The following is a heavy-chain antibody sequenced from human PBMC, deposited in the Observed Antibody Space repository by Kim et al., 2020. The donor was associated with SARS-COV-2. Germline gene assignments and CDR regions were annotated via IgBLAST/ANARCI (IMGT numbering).Heavy chain of an antibody. V-gene: IGHV3-11*01. Sequence: GGSLRLSCAVSGFTFGDYYMSWIRQAPGKGLEWVSYISDSGTIIYYADSVKGRFTISRDNAKNLLYLQMNSLRAEDTAVYSCARGGMRGFCVSTSCQIYDSWGQGTLVTVSS. J-gene: IGHJ4*02. CDR3: ARGGMRGFCVSTSCQIYDS. CDR1: GFTFGDYY. CDR2: ISDSGTII. D-gene: IGHD2-2*01.